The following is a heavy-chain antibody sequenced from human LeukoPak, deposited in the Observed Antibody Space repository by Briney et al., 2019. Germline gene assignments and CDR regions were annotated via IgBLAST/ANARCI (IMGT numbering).Heavy chain of an antibody. CDR1: EFTFSSYA. Sequence: GGSLRLSCAASEFTFSSYAMHWVRQAPGKGLEWVAVISYDGSNKYYADSVKCRFTISRDNSKNTLYLQMNSLRAEDTAVYYCARDRPYYYDSSGYYYWGQGTLVTVSS. CDR2: ISYDGSNK. D-gene: IGHD3-22*01. J-gene: IGHJ4*02. V-gene: IGHV3-30-3*01. CDR3: ARDRPYYYDSSGYYY.